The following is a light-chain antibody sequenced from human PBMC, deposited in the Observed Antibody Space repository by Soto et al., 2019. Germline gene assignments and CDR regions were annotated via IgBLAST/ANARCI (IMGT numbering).Light chain of an antibody. V-gene: IGLV2-14*03. J-gene: IGLJ1*01. CDR2: DVT. CDR1: NSDVVGYNY. CDR3: SSYTTSNTRQIV. Sequence: QSVLTQPASVSGSPGQSITISCSGTNSDVVGYNYVSWYQHHPGKAPKLIIYDVTNRPSGVSNPFSGSKSGNTASLTISGLQPEDEADSYCSSYTTSNTRQIVFGTGTKVTVL.